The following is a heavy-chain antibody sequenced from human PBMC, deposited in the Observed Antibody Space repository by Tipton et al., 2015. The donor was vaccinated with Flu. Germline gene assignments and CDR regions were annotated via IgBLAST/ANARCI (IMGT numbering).Heavy chain of an antibody. CDR1: GGSISSYY. J-gene: IGHJ5*02. Sequence: GLVKPSETLSLTCTVSGGSISSYYWSWIRQPPGKGLEWIGYIYYSGSTNYNPSLKSRVTISVDTSKNQFSLKLSSVTAADTAVYYCARTIVVVPAAMMWFDPWGQGTLVTVSS. CDR3: ARTIVVVPAAMMWFDP. D-gene: IGHD2-2*01. CDR2: IYYSGST. V-gene: IGHV4-59*08.